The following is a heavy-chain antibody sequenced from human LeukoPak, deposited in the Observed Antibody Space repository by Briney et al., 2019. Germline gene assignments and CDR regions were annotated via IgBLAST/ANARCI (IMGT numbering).Heavy chain of an antibody. CDR3: AKVGDQGVYYFDY. Sequence: GGSLRLSCAASGFPFSNYAMSWVRPAPGKGLEWVSTITGSGGSTYYADSVKGRFTISRDNSKNTLYLQMNSLRAEDTAVYYCAKVGDQGVYYFDYWGQGTLVTVSS. CDR1: GFPFSNYA. V-gene: IGHV3-23*01. J-gene: IGHJ4*02. D-gene: IGHD2-8*01. CDR2: ITGSGGST.